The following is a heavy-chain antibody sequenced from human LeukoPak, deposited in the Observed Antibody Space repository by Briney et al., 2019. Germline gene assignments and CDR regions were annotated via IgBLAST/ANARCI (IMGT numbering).Heavy chain of an antibody. V-gene: IGHV3-23*01. CDR1: GFTFNTYA. J-gene: IGHJ4*02. CDR3: LVGARKVDY. Sequence: GGSLRLSCAASGFTFNTYAMSWVRQAPGKGLEWVSAISGSGSSTYYADSVKGRFTISRDNSKNTLYLQMNSLRAEDTAVYYALVGARKVDYWGQGTLVTVSS. CDR2: ISGSGSST. D-gene: IGHD1-26*01.